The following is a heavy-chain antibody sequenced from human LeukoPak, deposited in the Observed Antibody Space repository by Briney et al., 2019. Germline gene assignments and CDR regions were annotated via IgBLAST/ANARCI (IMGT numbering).Heavy chain of an antibody. Sequence: SETLSLTCTVSGGSISGYSWTWIRQPPGQGLEWIGYFHNSRTTSYNPSLTGRVIISVDTAMDQISLKLNSVTDADTAVYYCARGHLGLSPWGQGTLVTVSS. V-gene: IGHV4-59*01. CDR3: ARGHLGLSP. CDR2: FHNSRTT. J-gene: IGHJ5*02. CDR1: GGSISGYS. D-gene: IGHD3-10*01.